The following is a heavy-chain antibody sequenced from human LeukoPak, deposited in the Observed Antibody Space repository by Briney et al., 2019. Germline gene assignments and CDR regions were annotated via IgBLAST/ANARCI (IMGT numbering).Heavy chain of an antibody. CDR3: ARGAHGQLPVPYYYYGMDV. CDR1: GGSFSGYY. V-gene: IGHV4-34*01. J-gene: IGHJ6*02. Sequence: SETLSLTCAVYGGSFSGYYWSWIRQPPGKGLEWIGEINHSGSTNYNPSLKSRVTISVDTSKNQLSLKLSSVTAADTAVYYCARGAHGQLPVPYYYYGMDVWGQGTTVTVSS. CDR2: INHSGST.